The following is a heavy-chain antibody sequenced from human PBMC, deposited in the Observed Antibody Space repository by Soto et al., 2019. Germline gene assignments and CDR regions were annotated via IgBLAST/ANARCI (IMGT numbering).Heavy chain of an antibody. D-gene: IGHD3-9*01. CDR2: IYNGNT. J-gene: IGHJ5*02. Sequence: PSETLSLTCTISGGSISGYWWTWIRQSPGKGLDYIGYIYNGNTNYNPSLKSRVTISVDTSKNQFSLKLSSVTAADTAVYYCARVRRYDILTGYYKVPWFDPWGQGTLVTVSS. V-gene: IGHV4-59*12. CDR3: ARVRRYDILTGYYKVPWFDP. CDR1: GGSISGYW.